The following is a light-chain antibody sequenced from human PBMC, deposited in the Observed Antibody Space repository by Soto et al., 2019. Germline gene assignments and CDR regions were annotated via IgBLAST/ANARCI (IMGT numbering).Light chain of an antibody. J-gene: IGKJ1*01. V-gene: IGKV3-11*01. CDR3: QQRYRWPET. CDR1: QSVTNF. CDR2: NAS. Sequence: EIVLTQSPGTLSLSPGERATLSCRASQSVTNFLAWYQQKPGQSPSLLIYNASHRATGIPARFSGSGSGTDFTLTISSREPEDFAVYYCQQRYRWPETFGQGTKVEIK.